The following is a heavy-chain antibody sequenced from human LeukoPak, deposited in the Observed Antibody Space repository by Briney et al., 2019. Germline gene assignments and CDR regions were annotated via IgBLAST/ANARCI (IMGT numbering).Heavy chain of an antibody. D-gene: IGHD6-19*01. J-gene: IGHJ4*02. CDR2: ISSSSSYI. CDR1: GFTFSSYS. V-gene: IGHV3-21*01. CDR3: ARDPAGYSSGWSGFGDY. Sequence: GSLRLSCAASGFTFSSYSMNWVRQAPGKGLEWVSSISSSSSYIYYADSVKGRFTISRDNAKNSLYLQMNSLRAEDTAVYYCARDPAGYSSGWSGFGDYWGQGTLVTVSS.